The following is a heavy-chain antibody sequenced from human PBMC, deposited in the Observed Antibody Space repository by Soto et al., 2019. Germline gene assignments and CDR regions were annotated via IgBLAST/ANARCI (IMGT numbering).Heavy chain of an antibody. CDR2: MNPNSGNT. CDR1: GYTFASYD. CDR3: ARHYAYYYMDV. Sequence: GASVKVSCTASGYTFASYDINWVRQATGQGLEWMGWMNPNSGNTGYAQKFQGRVTMTRNTSISTAYMELSSLRSEDTAVYYCARHYAYYYMDVWGKGTTVTVSS. D-gene: IGHD3-16*01. V-gene: IGHV1-8*01. J-gene: IGHJ6*03.